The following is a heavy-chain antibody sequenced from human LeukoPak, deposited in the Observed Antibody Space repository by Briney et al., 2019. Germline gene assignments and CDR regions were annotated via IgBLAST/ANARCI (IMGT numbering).Heavy chain of an antibody. V-gene: IGHV3-30*02. J-gene: IGHJ4*02. CDR3: AKGLTLLTFGY. D-gene: IGHD4-23*01. CDR2: IRYDGSHA. CDR1: GFTFSSYG. Sequence: GGSLRLSCAASGFTFSSYGMHWVRQAPGKGLEWVTFIRYDGSHAYYADSVRGRFTISRDNSMDTLYLQMNSLRPEDTAVYYCAKGLTLLTFGYCGQGALVTVSS.